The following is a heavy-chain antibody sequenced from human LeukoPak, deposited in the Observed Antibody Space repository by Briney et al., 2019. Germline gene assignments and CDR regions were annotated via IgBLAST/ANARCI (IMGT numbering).Heavy chain of an antibody. CDR1: GFTFSSYW. CDR3: ARYSSSWYTVDQYFQH. Sequence: GGSLRLSCAASGFTFSSYWMSWVRQAPGKGLEWVANIKQDGSEKYYVDSVKGRFTISRGNAKNSLYLQMNSLRAEDTAVYYCARYSSSWYTVDQYFQHWGQGTLVTVSS. D-gene: IGHD6-13*01. CDR2: IKQDGSEK. V-gene: IGHV3-7*01. J-gene: IGHJ1*01.